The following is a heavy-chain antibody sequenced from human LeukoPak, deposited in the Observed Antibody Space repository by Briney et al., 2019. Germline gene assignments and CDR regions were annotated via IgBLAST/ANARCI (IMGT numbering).Heavy chain of an antibody. CDR1: GGSISSSNW. CDR2: IYHSGST. V-gene: IGHV4-4*02. CDR3: ARVSSGWWEEREYYFDY. Sequence: PSGTLSLTCAVSGGSISSSNWWSWVRQPPGKGLEWIGEIYHSGSTNYNPSLKSRVTISVDKSKNQFSLKLSSVTAADTAVYYCARVSSGWWEEREYYFDYWGQGTLVTVSS. J-gene: IGHJ4*02. D-gene: IGHD6-19*01.